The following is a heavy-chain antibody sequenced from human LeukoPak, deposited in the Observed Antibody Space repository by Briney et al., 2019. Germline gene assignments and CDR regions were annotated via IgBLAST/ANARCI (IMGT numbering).Heavy chain of an antibody. Sequence: ASVKVSCKASGYTFTSYYMHWVRQAPGQGLEWMGIINPSGGNTGYAQKFQGRVTMTRNTSISTAYMELSSLRSEDTAVYYCARVTLSSGYFYFDYWGQGTLVTVSS. CDR3: ARVTLSSGYFYFDY. CDR2: INPSGGNT. V-gene: IGHV1-46*01. D-gene: IGHD3-22*01. CDR1: GYTFTSYY. J-gene: IGHJ4*02.